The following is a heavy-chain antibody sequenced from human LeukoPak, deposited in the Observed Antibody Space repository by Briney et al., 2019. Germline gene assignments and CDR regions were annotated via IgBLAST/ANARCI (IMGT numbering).Heavy chain of an antibody. Sequence: GGSLRLSCAASGFTFSNYAMSWVRQAPGKGLEWVSGIVSSGTSTYYADSVNGRFTISRDNSNNTLYLQMNSLRAEDTAVYYCAKIKGRVITFGGIIVDWGQGTLVTVSS. J-gene: IGHJ4*02. V-gene: IGHV3-23*01. CDR3: AKIKGRVITFGGIIVD. CDR1: GFTFSNYA. CDR2: IVSSGTST. D-gene: IGHD3-16*02.